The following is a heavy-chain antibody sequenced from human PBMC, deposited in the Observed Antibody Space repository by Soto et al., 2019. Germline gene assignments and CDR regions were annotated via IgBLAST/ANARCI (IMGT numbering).Heavy chain of an antibody. V-gene: IGHV3-23*01. D-gene: IGHD1-1*01. J-gene: IGHJ4*02. CDR2: ISGSGGST. Sequence: GGSLRLSCAASGLTFSSYAMSWVRQAPGKGLEWVSAISGSGGSTYYADSVKGRFTISRDNSKNTLYLQMNSLRAEDTAVYYCAKDGTISPGTFDYWGQGTLVTVSS. CDR3: AKDGTISPGTFDY. CDR1: GLTFSSYA.